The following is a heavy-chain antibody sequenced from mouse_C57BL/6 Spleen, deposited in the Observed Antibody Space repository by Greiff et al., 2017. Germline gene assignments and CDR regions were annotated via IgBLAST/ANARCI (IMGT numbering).Heavy chain of an antibody. CDR3: AREDCGSWFAY. J-gene: IGHJ3*01. V-gene: IGHV1-55*01. CDR1: GYTFTSYW. Sequence: QVQLQQPGAGLVKPGASVKMSCKASGYTFTSYWITWGKQRPGQGLEWMGDIYPGSGSTNYNEKFKRKATLTLNTSSSTAYMQISSLTSEDSAVYYCAREDCGSWFAYWGQGTLVTVSA. CDR2: IYPGSGST.